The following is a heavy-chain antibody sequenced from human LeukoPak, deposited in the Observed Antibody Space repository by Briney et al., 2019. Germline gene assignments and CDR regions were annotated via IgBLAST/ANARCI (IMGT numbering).Heavy chain of an antibody. CDR1: GFSISSGYY. CDR3: ARDSGSTSRSSWTWGPKTKKVDSRFDP. J-gene: IGHJ5*02. CDR2: IYTSGST. D-gene: IGHD3-22*01. Sequence: SETLSLTCTVSGFSISSGYYWSWIRQPAGKGLEWIGRIYTSGSTNYNPSLKSRVTMSVDTSKNQFSLKLSSVTAADTAVYYCARDSGSTSRSSWTWGPKTKKVDSRFDPWGLGTLVTVSS. V-gene: IGHV4-4*07.